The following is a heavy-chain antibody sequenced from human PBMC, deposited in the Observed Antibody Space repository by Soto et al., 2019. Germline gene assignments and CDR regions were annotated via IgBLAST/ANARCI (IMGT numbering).Heavy chain of an antibody. CDR1: GYSFTSYC. CDR3: ARDRDVVVVPPPTYDYYYYGMDV. D-gene: IGHD2-2*01. Sequence: GASVKVSCKASGYSFTSYCISWVRQAPGQGLEWMGWISAYNGNTNYAQKLQGRVTMTTDTSTRTAYMELRSLRSDDTAVYYCARDRDVVVVPPPTYDYYYYGMDVWGQGTTVTVSS. V-gene: IGHV1-18*04. CDR2: ISAYNGNT. J-gene: IGHJ6*02.